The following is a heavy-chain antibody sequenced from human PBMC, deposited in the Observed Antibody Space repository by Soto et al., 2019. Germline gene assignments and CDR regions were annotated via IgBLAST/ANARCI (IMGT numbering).Heavy chain of an antibody. D-gene: IGHD2-21*02. V-gene: IGHV1-69*13. Sequence: GASVKVSCKASGGTFSSYAISWVRQAPGQGLEWMGGIIPIFGTANYAQKFQGRVTITADESTSTAYMELSSLRSEDTAVYYCARRGRAKRGDCYSSIGFDYWGQGTLVTVSS. J-gene: IGHJ4*02. CDR3: ARRGRAKRGDCYSSIGFDY. CDR2: IIPIFGTA. CDR1: GGTFSSYA.